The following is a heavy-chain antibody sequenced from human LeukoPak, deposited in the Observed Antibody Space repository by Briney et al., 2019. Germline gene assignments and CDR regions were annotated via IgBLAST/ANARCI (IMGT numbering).Heavy chain of an antibody. CDR3: ARGVLSLTAGYSSGGRAFDI. J-gene: IGHJ3*02. CDR1: GFTFSSYA. Sequence: PGGSLRLSCAASGFTFSSYAMHWVRQAPGKGLEWIGEINHSGSTNYNPSLKSRVTISVDTSKNQFSLKLSSVTAADTAVYYCARGVLSLTAGYSSGGRAFDIWGQGTMVTVSS. CDR2: INHSGST. V-gene: IGHV4-34*01. D-gene: IGHD6-19*01.